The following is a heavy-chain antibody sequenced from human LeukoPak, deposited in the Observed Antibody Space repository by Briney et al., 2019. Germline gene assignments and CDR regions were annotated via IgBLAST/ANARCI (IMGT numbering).Heavy chain of an antibody. D-gene: IGHD1-1*01. CDR1: GFTFSNAW. CDR3: TTGHTGSGAFDI. V-gene: IGHV3-15*01. J-gene: IGHJ3*02. CDR2: IKSKTDGGTT. Sequence: GGSLRLSCAASGFTFSNAWMSWVRQAPGKGLEWVGRIKSKTDGGTTDYAAPVKGRFTISRDDSKNTLYLQMNSLKTEDTAVYYCTTGHTGSGAFDIWGQGTMVTVSS.